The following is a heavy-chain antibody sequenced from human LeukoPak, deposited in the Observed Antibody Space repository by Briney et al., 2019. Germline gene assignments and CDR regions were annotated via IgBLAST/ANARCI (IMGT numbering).Heavy chain of an antibody. Sequence: SVKVSFKASGGTFSSYAISWVRQAPGQGLEWMGGIIPIFGTANYAQKFQGRVTITADESTSTAYMELSSLRSEDTAVYYCARDATSAAAVYYFDYWGQGTLVTVSS. CDR1: GGTFSSYA. V-gene: IGHV1-69*13. D-gene: IGHD6-13*01. CDR2: IIPIFGTA. CDR3: ARDATSAAAVYYFDY. J-gene: IGHJ4*02.